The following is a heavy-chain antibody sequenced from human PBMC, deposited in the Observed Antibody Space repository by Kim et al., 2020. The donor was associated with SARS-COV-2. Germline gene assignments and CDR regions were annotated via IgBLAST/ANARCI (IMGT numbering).Heavy chain of an antibody. CDR2: IYYSGST. CDR3: ARRAGQQLVLVDI. Sequence: SETLSLTCTVSGGSISSSSYNWGWNRQPPGKGLEWIGSIYYSGSTYYNPSLKSRVTISVDTSKNQFSLTLSSVTAADTAVYYCARRAGQQLVLVDIWGQGTMVTVSS. J-gene: IGHJ3*02. CDR1: GGSISSSSYN. D-gene: IGHD6-13*01. V-gene: IGHV4-39*01.